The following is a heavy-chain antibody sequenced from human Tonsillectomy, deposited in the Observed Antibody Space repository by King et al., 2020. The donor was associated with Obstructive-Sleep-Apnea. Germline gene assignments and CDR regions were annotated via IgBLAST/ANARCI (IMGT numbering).Heavy chain of an antibody. V-gene: IGHV4-4*03. CDR3: ARTYDSSGYFDW. J-gene: IGHJ5*01. Sequence: VQLQESGPGLVRPPGTLSLTCAVSGASIRRSNWWSWVRKPPGKGLEWIGEIYHDESTHYNPSPESRVTISVDESKNQFSLRLTSVTAADTAVYYCARTYDSSGYFDWWGQGTLVTVSS. D-gene: IGHD3-22*01. CDR1: GASIRRSNW. CDR2: IYHDEST.